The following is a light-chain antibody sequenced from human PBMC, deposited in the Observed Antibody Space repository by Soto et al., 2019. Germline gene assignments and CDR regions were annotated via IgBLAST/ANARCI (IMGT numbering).Light chain of an antibody. V-gene: IGLV2-8*01. CDR3: ASYAGNNNFVL. J-gene: IGLJ2*01. Sequence: QSALTQPPSVSGSPGQSVTISCTGTSSDVGAYDYVSWYQQHPGKAPKLVISEVTERPSGVPERFSGSKSGNTASLTVSGLQAEDEADYYCASYAGNNNFVLFGGGTKLTVL. CDR1: SSDVGAYDY. CDR2: EVT.